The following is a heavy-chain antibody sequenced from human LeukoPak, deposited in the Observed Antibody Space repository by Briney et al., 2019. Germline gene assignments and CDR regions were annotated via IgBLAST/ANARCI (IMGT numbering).Heavy chain of an antibody. J-gene: IGHJ4*02. V-gene: IGHV3-23*01. D-gene: IGHD6-6*01. CDR3: AKDSLVRIAARPAGDY. CDR1: GFTFSSYA. CDR2: ISGSGGST. Sequence: GGSLRLSCAASGFTFSSYAMSWVRQAPGKGLEWVSAISGSGGSTYYADSVKGRFTISRDNSKNTLYLQMNSLRAEDTAVYYCAKDSLVRIAARPAGDYWGQGTLVTVSS.